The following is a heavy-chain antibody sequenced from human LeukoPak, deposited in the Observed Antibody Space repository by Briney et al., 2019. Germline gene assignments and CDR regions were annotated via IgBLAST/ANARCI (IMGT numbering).Heavy chain of an antibody. CDR1: GFMFSTYW. J-gene: IGHJ4*02. Sequence: GGSLRLSCAASGFMFSTYWMTWVRQAPGKGLEWVANIKPDGRETYYVDSVKGRFTISRDNTKNLLYLQMNSLRGEDAAVYHCGGFGYEAGVDLWGQGTLVSVSS. D-gene: IGHD2-15*01. CDR3: GGFGYEAGVDL. CDR2: IKPDGRET. V-gene: IGHV3-7*01.